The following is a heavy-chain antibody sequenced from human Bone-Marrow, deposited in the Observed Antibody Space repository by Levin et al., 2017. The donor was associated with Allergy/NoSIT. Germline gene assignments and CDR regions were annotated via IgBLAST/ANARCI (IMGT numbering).Heavy chain of an antibody. V-gene: IGHV3-74*01. Sequence: PGGSLRLSCAASGFTFSSYWMHWVRQAPGKGLVWVSRINSDGSSTSYADSVKGRFTISRDNAKNTLYLQMNSLRAEDTAVYYCAREGENEGYLYYYGMDGWGQGTTVTVSS. J-gene: IGHJ6*02. CDR1: GFTFSSYW. D-gene: IGHD3-16*01. CDR3: AREGENEGYLYYYGMDG. CDR2: INSDGSST.